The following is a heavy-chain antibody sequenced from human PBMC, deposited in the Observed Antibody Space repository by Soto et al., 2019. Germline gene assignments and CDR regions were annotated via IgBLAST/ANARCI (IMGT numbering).Heavy chain of an antibody. J-gene: IGHJ4*02. D-gene: IGHD6-19*01. Sequence: QVQLVQSGAEVRKPGASVKVSCKASGYSFLYYAITWVRQAPGQGLEWMGWISPYNANTKIGEMVQGRVTISTDTSATTAYLELKSLTTDDTAVYYCAVRGSGTSKALLGWGQGTLVTVSS. V-gene: IGHV1-18*01. CDR2: ISPYNANT. CDR1: GYSFLYYA. CDR3: AVRGSGTSKALLG.